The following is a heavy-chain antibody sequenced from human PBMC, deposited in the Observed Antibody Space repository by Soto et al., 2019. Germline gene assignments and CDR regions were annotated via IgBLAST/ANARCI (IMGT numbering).Heavy chain of an antibody. CDR2: ISGSGGST. CDR1: GFTFISYA. J-gene: IGHJ6*02. V-gene: IGHV3-23*01. CDR3: AKGGYDRYYYYGMDV. D-gene: IGHD5-12*01. Sequence: LRLSFAASGFTFISYAMSWVRQAPGKGLEWVSAISGSGGSTYYADSVKGRFTISRDNSKNTLYLQMNSLRAEDTAVYYCAKGGYDRYYYYGMDVWGQGTTVTVSS.